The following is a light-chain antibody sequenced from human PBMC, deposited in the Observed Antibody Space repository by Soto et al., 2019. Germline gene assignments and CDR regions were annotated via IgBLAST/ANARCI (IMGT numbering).Light chain of an antibody. CDR1: QSVSSSY. Sequence: EIELTQSPGTLSLSPGESATLSYRASQSVSSSYLAWYQQKPGQAPRLLIYDASNRATGIPARFSGSGFGTDFTLTISSLEPEDFAVYYCQQRHNWITLGQGTRLEIK. V-gene: IGKV3D-20*02. CDR3: QQRHNWIT. CDR2: DAS. J-gene: IGKJ5*01.